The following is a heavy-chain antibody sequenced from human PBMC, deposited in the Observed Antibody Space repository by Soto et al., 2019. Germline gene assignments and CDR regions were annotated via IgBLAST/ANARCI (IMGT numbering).Heavy chain of an antibody. Sequence: EVQLVESGGGLIQPGGSLRLSCAASGFTVSSDIMSWVRQAPGKGLEWVSIIHSGGGAYYADSVKGRFTISRDNSKNTLNLPMNSLRDEDTAVYYCASRGPWGQGTLVTVSS. V-gene: IGHV3-53*01. J-gene: IGHJ5*02. CDR1: GFTVSSDI. CDR2: IHSGGGA. CDR3: ASRGP.